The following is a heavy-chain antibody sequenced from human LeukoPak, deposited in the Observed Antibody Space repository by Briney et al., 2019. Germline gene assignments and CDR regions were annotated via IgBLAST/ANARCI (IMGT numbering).Heavy chain of an antibody. CDR2: INPNSGGT. V-gene: IGHV1-2*06. D-gene: IGHD3-3*01. CDR1: GYTFTGYY. J-gene: IGHJ4*02. Sequence: ASVKVSCKASGYTFTGYYMHWVRQAPGQGLEWMGRINPNSGGTNYAQKFQGRVTMTRHESISTAYMELSRLRSDDTAVYYSARVNSIRTIFGVVIGWDYWGQGTLVTVSS. CDR3: ARVNSIRTIFGVVIGWDY.